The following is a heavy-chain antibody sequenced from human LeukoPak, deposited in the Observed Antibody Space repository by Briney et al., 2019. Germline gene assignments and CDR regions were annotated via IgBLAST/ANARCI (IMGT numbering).Heavy chain of an antibody. D-gene: IGHD3-10*01. Sequence: GGSLRLSCAASGFTFSSYWMSWVRQAPGKGLEWVANIKQDGSEKYYVDSVKGRFTISRDNAKNSLYLQMNSLRAEDTAVYYCARDKTSYNGSGRYYRDAFDIWGQGTLVTVSS. J-gene: IGHJ3*02. V-gene: IGHV3-7*01. CDR3: ARDKTSYNGSGRYYRDAFDI. CDR1: GFTFSSYW. CDR2: IKQDGSEK.